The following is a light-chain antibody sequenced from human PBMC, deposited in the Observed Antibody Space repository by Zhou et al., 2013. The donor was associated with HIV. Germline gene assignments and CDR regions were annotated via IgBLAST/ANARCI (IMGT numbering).Light chain of an antibody. Sequence: DIQMTQSPSTLSASVGDRVTITCRASQSLTSWLAWYQQKPGKAPKLLIYKASTLESGVPSRFSGSGSETEFTLTISSLQPDDFATYYCQQYESYSQTFGQGTKVDIK. CDR1: QSLTSW. CDR3: QQYESYSQT. V-gene: IGKV1-5*03. CDR2: KAS. J-gene: IGKJ1*01.